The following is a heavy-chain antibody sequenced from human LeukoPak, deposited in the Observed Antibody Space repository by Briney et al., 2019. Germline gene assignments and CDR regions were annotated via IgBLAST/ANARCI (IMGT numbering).Heavy chain of an antibody. CDR3: ARVLSSSWYETYYYYGMDV. CDR2: IYYSGST. J-gene: IGHJ6*02. D-gene: IGHD6-13*01. CDR1: GGSISSGDYY. Sequence: PSETLSLTCTVSGGSISSGDYYWSWIRQPPGKGLEWIGYIYYSGSTYYNPSLKSRVTISVDTPKNQFSLKLSSVTAADTAVYYCARVLSSSWYETYYYYGMDVWGQGTTVTVSS. V-gene: IGHV4-30-4*01.